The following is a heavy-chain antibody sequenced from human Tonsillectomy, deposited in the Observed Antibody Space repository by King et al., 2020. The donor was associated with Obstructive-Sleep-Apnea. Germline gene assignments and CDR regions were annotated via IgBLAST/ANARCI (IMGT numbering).Heavy chain of an antibody. V-gene: IGHV3-30*02. Sequence: VQLVESGGGVVQPGESLRLSCAASGFTFSNYGMHWVRQAPGKGLEWVAFIPYDGSSEYFADSVKGRFTISRDNSKNTLSLQMNSLRAEDTAVYYCAKALEGGYPDAFDVWGQGTMVTVSS. CDR2: IPYDGSSE. D-gene: IGHD2-15*01. J-gene: IGHJ3*01. CDR3: AKALEGGYPDAFDV. CDR1: GFTFSNYG.